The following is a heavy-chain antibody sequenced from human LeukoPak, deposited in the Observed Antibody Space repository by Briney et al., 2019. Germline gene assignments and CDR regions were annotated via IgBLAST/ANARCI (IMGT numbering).Heavy chain of an antibody. Sequence: ASETLSLTCAVYGGSFSGYYWSWLRQPPGKGLEWIGEINHSGSTNYNPSLKSRVTISVDASKNQFSLKLSSVTAADTAFYYCARGRFSPVLLWFGEFRYNWFDPWGQGTLVTASS. CDR3: ARGRFSPVLLWFGEFRYNWFDP. J-gene: IGHJ5*02. CDR2: INHSGST. D-gene: IGHD3-10*01. V-gene: IGHV4-34*01. CDR1: GGSFSGYY.